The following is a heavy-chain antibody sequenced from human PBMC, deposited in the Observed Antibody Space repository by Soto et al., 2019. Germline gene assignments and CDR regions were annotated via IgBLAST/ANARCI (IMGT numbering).Heavy chain of an antibody. V-gene: IGHV3-21*01. CDR2: ISSSSSSYI. J-gene: IGHJ6*02. CDR1: GFTFSSYS. D-gene: IGHD4-17*01. CDR3: ARDDYGDYGGYYYYYGMDV. Sequence: GGSLRLSCAASGFTFSSYSMNWVRQAPGKGLEWVSSISSSSSSYIYYADSVKGRFTISRDNAKNSLYLQMNSLRAEDTAVYYCARDDYGDYGGYYYYYGMDVWGQGTTVTVSS.